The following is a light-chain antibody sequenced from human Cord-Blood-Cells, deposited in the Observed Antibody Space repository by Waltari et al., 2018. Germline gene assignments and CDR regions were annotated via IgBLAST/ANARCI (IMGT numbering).Light chain of an antibody. Sequence: IQMTQSTSTLSASVGDRVTITCRASQSISSWLAWYQQKPGKAPKLLIYDASSLESGVPSRFSGSGSGTEFTLTISSLQPDDFATYYCQQYNSYSQRTFGQGTKVEIK. CDR2: DAS. V-gene: IGKV1-5*01. CDR1: QSISSW. J-gene: IGKJ1*01. CDR3: QQYNSYSQRT.